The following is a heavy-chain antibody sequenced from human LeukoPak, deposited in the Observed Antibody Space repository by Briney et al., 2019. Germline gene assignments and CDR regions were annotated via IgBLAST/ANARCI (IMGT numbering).Heavy chain of an antibody. V-gene: IGHV3-48*02. CDR3: ARGRRETGYASFGY. J-gene: IGHJ4*02. D-gene: IGHD2-15*01. Sequence: GGSLRLSCAASEFSFSTYSMNWVRQAPGKGLEWVSYITSSSSTLYYADSVKGRFTISRDNAKNSLYLQMNSLRDEDTAVYYCARGRRETGYASFGYWGQGTLVTVS. CDR2: ITSSSSTL. CDR1: EFSFSTYS.